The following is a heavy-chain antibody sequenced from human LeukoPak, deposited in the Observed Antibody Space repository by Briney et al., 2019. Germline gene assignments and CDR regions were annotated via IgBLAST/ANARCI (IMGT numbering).Heavy chain of an antibody. CDR3: ARLGLFQYSSRPYGVDV. V-gene: IGHV4-59*01. Sequence: SETLSLTCTVSGGSISSYHWSWIRQPPGKGLEWIGYIYYSGSTNYNPSLKSRVTISVDTSKNQFSLKLSSVTAADTAVYYCARLGLFQYSSRPYGVDVWGQGTTVTVSS. D-gene: IGHD6-13*01. CDR2: IYYSGST. J-gene: IGHJ6*02. CDR1: GGSISSYH.